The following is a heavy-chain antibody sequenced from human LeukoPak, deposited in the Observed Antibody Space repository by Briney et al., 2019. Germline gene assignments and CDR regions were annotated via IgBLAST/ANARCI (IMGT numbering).Heavy chain of an antibody. CDR3: ARGIYDSSGYPLLDY. Sequence: SETLSLTCTVSGGSISSYYWSWIRQPPGKGLEWIGYIYYSGSTNYNPSLKSRVTISVDTSKNQFSLKLSSVTAADTAVYYCARGIYDSSGYPLLDYWGQGTLVTVSS. V-gene: IGHV4-59*01. D-gene: IGHD3-22*01. CDR2: IYYSGST. J-gene: IGHJ4*02. CDR1: GGSISSYY.